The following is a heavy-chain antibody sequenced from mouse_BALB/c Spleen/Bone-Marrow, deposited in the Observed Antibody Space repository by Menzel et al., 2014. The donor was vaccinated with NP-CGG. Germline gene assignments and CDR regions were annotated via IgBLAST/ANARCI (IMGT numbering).Heavy chain of an antibody. CDR3: APLMGAMDY. J-gene: IGHJ4*01. V-gene: IGHV5-12-2*01. Sequence: DVKLVESGGGLVQPGGSLKLSCAASGFTFSSYTMSWVRQTPEKRLEWVAYISNAGGNTYYSDTVKGRFTISRDNANNTLYLQMSSLKSEDTAIYYCAPLMGAMDYWGQGTSVTVSS. CDR2: ISNAGGNT. CDR1: GFTFSSYT.